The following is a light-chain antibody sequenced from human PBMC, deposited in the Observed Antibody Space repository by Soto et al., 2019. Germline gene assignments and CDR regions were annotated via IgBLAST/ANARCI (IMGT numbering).Light chain of an antibody. CDR2: LEGSGSY. J-gene: IGLJ3*02. CDR1: SGHSSYI. V-gene: IGLV4-60*02. CDR3: ETWDSNTRV. Sequence: QSVLTQSSSASASLGSSVKLTCTLNSGHSSYIIAWHQQQPGKAPRYLMKLEGSGSYNKGSGVPDRFSGSSSGADRYLTIASLRFEDEADYYCETWDSNTRVFGGGTKLTVL.